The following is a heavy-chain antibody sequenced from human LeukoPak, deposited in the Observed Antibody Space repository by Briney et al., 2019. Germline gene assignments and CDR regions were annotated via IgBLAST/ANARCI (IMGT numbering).Heavy chain of an antibody. J-gene: IGHJ4*02. CDR3: ASMGYRSRTSCYSGFQPLAIFDY. V-gene: IGHV3-21*01. D-gene: IGHD2-2*01. Sequence: ARGSLRLSCAASGFTFSSYSMNWVRQAPGKGLEWVSSISSSSSYIYYADSVRGRFTFSSDNAKNSPYQQINSLSAEATAESYCASMGYRSRTSCYSGFQPLAIFDYWGQGTLVTVSS. CDR2: ISSSSSYI. CDR1: GFTFSSYS.